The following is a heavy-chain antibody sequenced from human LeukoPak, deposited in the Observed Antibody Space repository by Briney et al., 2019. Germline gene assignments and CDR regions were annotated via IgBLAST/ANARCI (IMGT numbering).Heavy chain of an antibody. CDR2: IIPIFGTA. J-gene: IGHJ1*01. CDR3: ARANLAITVTTYFQH. CDR1: GGTFSSYA. V-gene: IGHV1-69*13. Sequence: GASVKVSCKASGGTFSSYAISWVRQAPGQGLEWMGGIIPIFGTANYAQKFQGRVTITADESTSTAYMELSSLRSEDTAVYYCARANLAITVTTYFQHWGRGTLVTVSS. D-gene: IGHD4-17*01.